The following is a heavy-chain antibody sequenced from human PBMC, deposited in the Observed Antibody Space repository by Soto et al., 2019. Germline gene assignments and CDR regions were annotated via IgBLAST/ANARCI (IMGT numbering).Heavy chain of an antibody. CDR2: IYYSGST. Sequence: SETLSLTCTVSGGSISSGDYYWSWIRQPPGKGLEWIGYIYYSGSTYYNPSLKSRVTISVDTSKNQFSLKLSSVTAADTAVYYCARDRGVPAAIDYYYYGMDVWGQGTTVTAP. D-gene: IGHD2-2*01. CDR3: ARDRGVPAAIDYYYYGMDV. J-gene: IGHJ6*02. V-gene: IGHV4-30-4*01. CDR1: GGSISSGDYY.